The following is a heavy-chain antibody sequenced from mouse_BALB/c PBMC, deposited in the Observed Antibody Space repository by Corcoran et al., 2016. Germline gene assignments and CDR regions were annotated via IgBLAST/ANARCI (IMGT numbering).Heavy chain of an antibody. J-gene: IGHJ1*01. Sequence: QVQLQQSGAELMKPGASVKISCKATSYTFSSYWIEWVKQRPGHGLEWIGEILPGSGSTNYNEKFKGKATFTADTSSNTAYMQLSSLTSEDSAVYYCARNYGYDRRWYFDVWGAGTTVTVSS. V-gene: IGHV1-9*01. D-gene: IGHD2-2*01. CDR2: ILPGSGST. CDR1: SYTFSSYW. CDR3: ARNYGYDRRWYFDV.